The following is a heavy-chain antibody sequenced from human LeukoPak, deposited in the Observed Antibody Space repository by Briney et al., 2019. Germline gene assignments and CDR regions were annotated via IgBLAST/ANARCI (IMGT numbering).Heavy chain of an antibody. CDR1: GGSFSGYY. CDR2: INHSGST. V-gene: IGHV4-34*01. J-gene: IGHJ6*02. Sequence: SETLSLTCAVYGGSFSGYYWSWIRQPPGKGLGWIGEINHSGSTNYNPSLKSRVTISVDTSKNQFSLKLSSVTAADTAVYYCARGLGCSGGSCYPNWYYGMDVWGQGTAVTVSS. D-gene: IGHD2-15*01. CDR3: ARGLGCSGGSCYPNWYYGMDV.